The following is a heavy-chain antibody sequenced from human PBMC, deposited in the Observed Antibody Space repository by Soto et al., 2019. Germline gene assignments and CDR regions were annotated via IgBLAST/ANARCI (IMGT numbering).Heavy chain of an antibody. J-gene: IGHJ4*02. CDR3: AKGGPYTLEGSGLDY. D-gene: IGHD3-10*01. Sequence: QVQLVESGGGVVQPGRSLRLSCVVSGFSFGDFGMYWVRQAPGKGLEWVAVISYDGSNKYYADSVKGRFTISRDNSKNTLFLLMDSLRPEDTAVYYCAKGGPYTLEGSGLDYWGQGTLVTVFS. V-gene: IGHV3-30*18. CDR2: ISYDGSNK. CDR1: GFSFGDFG.